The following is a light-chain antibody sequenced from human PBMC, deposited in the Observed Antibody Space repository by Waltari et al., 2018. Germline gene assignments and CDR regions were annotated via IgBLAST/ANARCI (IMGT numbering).Light chain of an antibody. Sequence: QSALTQPRSVSGSPGQSVTISCTGTTSDVGGYHYVSWVQQHPGKAPNLIISDIMERPAGVPARFSGAKTDNTASLTISWLQAEDEADYYCCSYAGSYTYVFGSGTKVTVL. J-gene: IGLJ1*01. CDR3: CSYAGSYTYV. CDR2: DIM. V-gene: IGLV2-11*01. CDR1: TSDVGGYHY.